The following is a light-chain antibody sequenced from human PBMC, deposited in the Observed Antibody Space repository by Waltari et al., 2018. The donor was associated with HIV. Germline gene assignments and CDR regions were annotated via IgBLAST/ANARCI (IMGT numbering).Light chain of an antibody. V-gene: IGLV1-40*01. CDR3: QSYDSSLSGSGV. CDR1: SSTIGAHYD. Sequence: QSVLTPPPSVSGAPGQRVTISCTGISSTIGAHYDVHLYQQLPGTAPKLLLYGNNNRPSGVPDRFSGSKSGTSASLAITGLQAEDEADYYCQSYDSSLSGSGVFGGGTKLTVL. CDR2: GNN. J-gene: IGLJ3*02.